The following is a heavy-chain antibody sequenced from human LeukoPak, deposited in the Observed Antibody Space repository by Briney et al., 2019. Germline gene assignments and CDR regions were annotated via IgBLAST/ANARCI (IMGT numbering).Heavy chain of an antibody. CDR2: ISSTSSYI. CDR3: AGYSYGYSDH. V-gene: IGHV3-21*01. D-gene: IGHD5-18*01. Sequence: GRSLRLSCAASGFTFSSYSMTWVRQTPGKGLEWVSSISSTSSYISYADSVKGRFTISRDNAKNSLYLQMNSLRAEDTAVYYCAGYSYGYSDHWGQGTLVTVSS. CDR1: GFTFSSYS. J-gene: IGHJ5*02.